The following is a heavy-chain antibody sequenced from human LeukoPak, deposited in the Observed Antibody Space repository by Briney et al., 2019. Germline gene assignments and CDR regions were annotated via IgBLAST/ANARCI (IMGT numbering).Heavy chain of an antibody. Sequence: SETLSLTCAVYGGSFSGYYWSWIRQPPGKGLEWTGEINHSGSTNYNPSLKSRVTISVDTSKNQFSLKLSSVTAADTAVYYCARGSVYYGFWSGYYSYWGQGTLVTVSS. D-gene: IGHD3-3*01. CDR1: GGSFSGYY. J-gene: IGHJ4*02. V-gene: IGHV4-34*01. CDR3: ARGSVYYGFWSGYYSY. CDR2: INHSGST.